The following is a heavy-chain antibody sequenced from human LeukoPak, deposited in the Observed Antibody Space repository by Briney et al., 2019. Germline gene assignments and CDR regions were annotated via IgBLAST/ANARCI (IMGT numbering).Heavy chain of an antibody. D-gene: IGHD4-17*01. Sequence: PGGSLRLSCAASGFTFSSYAMHWVRQAPGKGLEWVAVISYDGSNKYYADSVKGRFTISRDNSKNTLYLQMNSLRAEDTAVYYCARGGTTDYGDYVGGFFGYWGQGTLVTVSS. J-gene: IGHJ4*02. CDR3: ARGGTTDYGDYVGGFFGY. CDR2: ISYDGSNK. CDR1: GFTFSSYA. V-gene: IGHV3-30*04.